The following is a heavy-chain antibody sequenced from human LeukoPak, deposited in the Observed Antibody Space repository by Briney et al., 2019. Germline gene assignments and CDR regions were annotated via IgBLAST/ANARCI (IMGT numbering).Heavy chain of an antibody. Sequence: PGGSLRLSCAASGFTFSSYAMLWVRQAPGKGLEWVAVISYDGSNKYYADSVKGRFTISRDNSKNTLYLQMNSLRAEDTAVYYCARDVRYSSSWYYFDYWGQGTLVTVSS. CDR3: ARDVRYSSSWYYFDY. J-gene: IGHJ4*02. V-gene: IGHV3-30-3*01. D-gene: IGHD6-13*01. CDR1: GFTFSSYA. CDR2: ISYDGSNK.